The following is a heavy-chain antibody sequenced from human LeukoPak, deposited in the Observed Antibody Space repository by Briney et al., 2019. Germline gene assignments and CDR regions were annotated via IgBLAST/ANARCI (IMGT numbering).Heavy chain of an antibody. CDR1: GYTFTSYA. V-gene: IGHV1-3*01. CDR2: INAGNGNT. J-gene: IGHJ6*02. CDR3: ARGTVTTYDYYYYGMDV. Sequence: ASVKVSCKASGYTFTSYAMHWVRQAPGQRLEWMGWINAGNGNTKYSQKFQGRVTITRDTSASTAYMELSSLRSEDTAVYYCARGTVTTYDYYYYGMDVWGQGTTVTVSS. D-gene: IGHD4-17*01.